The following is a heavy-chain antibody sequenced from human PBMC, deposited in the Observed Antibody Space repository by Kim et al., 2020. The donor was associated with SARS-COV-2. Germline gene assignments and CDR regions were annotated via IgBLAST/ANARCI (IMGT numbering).Heavy chain of an antibody. CDR3: ARRSITTVRGFVNFEWFDP. CDR2: VSVLNPVA. CDR1: GYKFNNYG. J-gene: IGHJ5*02. V-gene: IGHV1-18*01. D-gene: IGHD3-10*01. Sequence: ASVKVSCKASGYKFNNYGVTWVRQAPGQGLEWMGWVSVLNPVAKYAQKFQGRVTMTTDTATTTAYMELRGLTSDDTAVYYCARRSITTVRGFVNFEWFDPWGQGTLVTVSS.